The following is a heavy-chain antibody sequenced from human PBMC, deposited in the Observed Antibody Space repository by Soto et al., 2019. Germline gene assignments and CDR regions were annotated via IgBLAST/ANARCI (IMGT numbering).Heavy chain of an antibody. CDR2: ISYDGSNK. D-gene: IGHD1-26*01. CDR1: GFTFSSYA. Sequence: QVQLVESGGGVVQPGRSLRLSCAASGFTFSSYAMHWVRQAPGKGLEWVAVISYDGSNKYYADSVKGRFTISRDNSKNTLYLQMNSLRAEDTAVYYCARDSFAWAPTADAFDIWGQGTMVTVSS. V-gene: IGHV3-30-3*01. CDR3: ARDSFAWAPTADAFDI. J-gene: IGHJ3*02.